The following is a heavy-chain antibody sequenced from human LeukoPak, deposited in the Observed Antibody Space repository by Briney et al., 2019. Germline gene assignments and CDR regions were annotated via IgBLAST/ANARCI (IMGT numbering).Heavy chain of an antibody. D-gene: IGHD2-8*02. CDR2: IYHSGRS. Sequence: SETLSLTCTVSGDSISNGVKYWSWIRQHPGRGLEWIGYIYHSGRSYYNPSLKSRITMSVDTSKNQFSLNLSSVTAADTAVYYCARDQVECTGGTCQSRVGFDFWGQGTLVTVSS. CDR3: ARDQVECTGGTCQSRVGFDF. V-gene: IGHV4-31*03. J-gene: IGHJ4*02. CDR1: GDSISNGVKY.